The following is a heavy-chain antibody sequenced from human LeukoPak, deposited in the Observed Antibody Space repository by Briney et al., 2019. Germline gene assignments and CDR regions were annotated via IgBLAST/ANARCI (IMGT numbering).Heavy chain of an antibody. Sequence: SETLSLTYTVSGGSISSYYWSWIRQPPGKGLEWIGYIYYSGSTNYNPSLKSRVTISVDTSKNQFSLKLISVIAADTAVYYCARQGGGFWYFDLWGRGTLVTVSS. V-gene: IGHV4-59*08. CDR1: GGSISSYY. CDR2: IYYSGST. D-gene: IGHD6-25*01. CDR3: ARQGGGFWYFDL. J-gene: IGHJ2*01.